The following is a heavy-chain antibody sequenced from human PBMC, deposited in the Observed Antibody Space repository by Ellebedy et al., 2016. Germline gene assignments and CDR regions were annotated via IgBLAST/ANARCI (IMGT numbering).Heavy chain of an antibody. D-gene: IGHD3-22*01. J-gene: IGHJ5*02. CDR2: IYYSGGT. V-gene: IGHV4-61*08. Sequence: SETLSLTXIVSGGSVVNYGAYWSWIRQPPGGGLEWIGHIYYSGGTKFNPSLKSRVTMSVDTSTKQFSLQLKSVTAADTAVYFCARGLYFDSSGYHYWFDPWGQGTLVTVSA. CDR1: GGSVVNYGAY. CDR3: ARGLYFDSSGYHYWFDP.